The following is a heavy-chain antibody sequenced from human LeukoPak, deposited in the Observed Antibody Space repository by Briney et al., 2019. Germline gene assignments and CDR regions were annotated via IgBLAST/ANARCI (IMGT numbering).Heavy chain of an antibody. CDR1: EFSLRSYS. J-gene: IGHJ4*02. D-gene: IGHD3-22*01. Sequence: GGSLRLSCGASEFSLRSYSMDWVRQAPGKGLEWVSHINSGSSTIYYADSVKGRFTISRDNAGNSLYLHMNSLRAEDTAIYYCAREDYYDSRTYPSRGFDYWGQGTLVTVSS. CDR3: AREDYYDSRTYPSRGFDY. CDR2: INSGSSTI. V-gene: IGHV3-48*01.